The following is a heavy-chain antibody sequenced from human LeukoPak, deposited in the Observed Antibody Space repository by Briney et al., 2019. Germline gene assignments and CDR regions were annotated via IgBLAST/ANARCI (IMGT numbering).Heavy chain of an antibody. CDR2: ISAHNGNT. CDR1: GYTFTSYG. Sequence: ASVKVSCKASGYTFTSYGISWVRQAPGQGLEWMGWISAHNGNTNYAQKLQGRVTMTTDTSTSTAYMELRSLRSDDTAVYYCARGDRVQLVDAFDIWGQGTMVTVSS. D-gene: IGHD6-13*01. CDR3: ARGDRVQLVDAFDI. V-gene: IGHV1-18*01. J-gene: IGHJ3*02.